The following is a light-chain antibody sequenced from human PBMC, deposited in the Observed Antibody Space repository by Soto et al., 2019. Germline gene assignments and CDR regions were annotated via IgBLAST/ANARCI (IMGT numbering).Light chain of an antibody. V-gene: IGKV1-5*03. J-gene: IGKJ1*01. CDR3: QQYVKYPVT. CDR2: KAY. CDR1: QTISSW. Sequence: DIQMTQSPSTLSGSVGDRVTITCRASQTISSWLAWYQQKPGKAPKLLIYKAYTLKSGVQSRFSGSGSGTEFTLTIRSLQPDDFATYVCQQYVKYPVTFGQGTKVDIK.